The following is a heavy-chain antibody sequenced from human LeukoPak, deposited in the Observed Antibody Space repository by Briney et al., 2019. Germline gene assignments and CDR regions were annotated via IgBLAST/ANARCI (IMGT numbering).Heavy chain of an antibody. D-gene: IGHD1-14*01. CDR2: LYYTGNS. V-gene: IGHV4-59*11. CDR3: ARSLWNHGSYFDS. J-gene: IGHJ4*02. Sequence: SKTLSLTCTVSGVSISSHDWTWVRQPPGKGLEWIGYLYYTGNSKYNPSLQSRVTLSADTSKNQLSLKLTSVTAADSALYYCARSLWNHGSYFDSWGQGTLVTVSS. CDR1: GVSISSHD.